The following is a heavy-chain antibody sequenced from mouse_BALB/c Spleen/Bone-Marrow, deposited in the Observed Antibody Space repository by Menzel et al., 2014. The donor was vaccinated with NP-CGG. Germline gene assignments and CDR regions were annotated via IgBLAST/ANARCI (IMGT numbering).Heavy chain of an antibody. CDR1: GYAFTDYL. V-gene: IGHV1-54*03. Sequence: LVESGAELVRPGTSVKVSCKASGYAFTDYLMEWLKQRPGQGLEWIGAINPGSGSTNYNEKFKDKATLTADTSSNTAYMQLSSLTSDDSAVYFCARYDGYLDYWGQGTTLTVSS. CDR2: INPGSGST. CDR3: ARYDGYLDY. D-gene: IGHD2-3*01. J-gene: IGHJ2*01.